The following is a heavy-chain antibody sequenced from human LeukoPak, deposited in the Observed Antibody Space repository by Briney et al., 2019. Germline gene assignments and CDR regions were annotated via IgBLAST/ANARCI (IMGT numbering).Heavy chain of an antibody. D-gene: IGHD1-26*01. CDR3: ATAWGGSYPKEYYFDY. Sequence: ASVKVSCKVSGYTLTELSMHWVRQAPGKGLEWMGGFDPEDGEAIYAQKFQGRVTMTGDTSTDTAYMELSSLRSEDTAVYYCATAWGGSYPKEYYFDYWGQGTLVTVSS. J-gene: IGHJ4*02. V-gene: IGHV1-24*01. CDR1: GYTLTELS. CDR2: FDPEDGEA.